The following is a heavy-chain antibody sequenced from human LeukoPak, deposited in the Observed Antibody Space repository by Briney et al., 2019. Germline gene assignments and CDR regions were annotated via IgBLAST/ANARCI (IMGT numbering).Heavy chain of an antibody. V-gene: IGHV3-48*02. J-gene: IGHJ6*02. CDR1: GFTFSSYS. CDR2: ISSSSSTI. Sequence: GGSLRLSCAASGFTFSSYSMNWVRQAPGKGLEWVSYISSSSSTIYYADSVKGRFTISRDNAKNSLFLQMDSLRDEDTAVYYCARDLSAMVRGYGMDVWGQGTTVTVSS. D-gene: IGHD3-10*01. CDR3: ARDLSAMVRGYGMDV.